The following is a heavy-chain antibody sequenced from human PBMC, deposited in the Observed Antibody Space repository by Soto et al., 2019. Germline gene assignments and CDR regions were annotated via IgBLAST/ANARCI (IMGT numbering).Heavy chain of an antibody. J-gene: IGHJ6*02. CDR2: VSANNGHT. D-gene: IGHD2-8*01. Sequence: ASVKVSCKASGFTFSNYGLNWVLQSPGQWLEWMGWVSANNGHTNYAQNLQGRVSMTTDTSTSTAYMELRGLRFDDTAVYYCARDIESVTAKHFFYYYAMDVWGQGTTVTVSS. CDR3: ARDIESVTAKHFFYYYAMDV. CDR1: GFTFSNYG. V-gene: IGHV1-18*01.